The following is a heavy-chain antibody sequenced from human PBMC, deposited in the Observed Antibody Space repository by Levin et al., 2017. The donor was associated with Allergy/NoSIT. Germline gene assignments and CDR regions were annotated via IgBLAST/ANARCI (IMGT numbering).Heavy chain of an antibody. J-gene: IGHJ3*02. CDR1: GFTFSSYA. D-gene: IGHD5-18*01. CDR3: AREGADTAMVGIVELDAFDS. Sequence: GGSLRLSCAASGFTFSSYAMHWVRQAPGKGLEWVAVISYDGSNKYYADSVKGRFTISRDNSKNTLYLQMNSLRAEDTAVYYCAREGADTAMVGIVELDAFDSWGQGTMVTVSS. V-gene: IGHV3-30-3*01. CDR2: ISYDGSNK.